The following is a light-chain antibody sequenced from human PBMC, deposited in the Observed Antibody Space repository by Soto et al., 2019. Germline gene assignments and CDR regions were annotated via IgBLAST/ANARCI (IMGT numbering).Light chain of an antibody. CDR1: SSDVGGNNS. Sequence: QSALTQPASVSGSPGESITISCTGTSSDVGGNNSVSWYQHHPGKPPNLILYDVGDRPSGVSFRFSGSYSGNTASLTIWGLQAEDEADYFCSSFTSSMTNVFGSGTKVTVL. V-gene: IGLV2-14*03. CDR2: DVG. CDR3: SSFTSSMTNV. J-gene: IGLJ1*01.